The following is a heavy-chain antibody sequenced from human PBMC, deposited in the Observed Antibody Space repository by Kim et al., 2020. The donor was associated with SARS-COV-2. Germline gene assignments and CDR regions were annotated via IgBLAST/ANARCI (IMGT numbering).Heavy chain of an antibody. CDR3: ASARGH. CDR2: ITPSSNM. D-gene: IGHD3-10*01. V-gene: IGHV3-21*01. J-gene: IGHJ1*01. Sequence: GGSLRLSCAASGFSFSTHTMSWVRQAPGKGLEWVSSITPSSNMDSADSVKGRFTVSRHNAKNSLYLQMNSLMAEDTAVYYFASARGHWGQGTLYIVSS. CDR1: GFSFSTHT.